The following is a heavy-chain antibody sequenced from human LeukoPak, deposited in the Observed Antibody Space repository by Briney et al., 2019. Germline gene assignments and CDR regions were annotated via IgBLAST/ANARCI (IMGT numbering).Heavy chain of an antibody. D-gene: IGHD2-15*01. CDR2: ISSSSSYI. CDR3: ARGGYCSGGSCYSVFHYYYYGMDV. CDR1: GFTFSSYW. V-gene: IGHV3-21*01. J-gene: IGHJ6*02. Sequence: GGSLRLSCAASGFTFSSYWMNWARQAPGKGLEWVSSISSSSSYIYYADSVKGRFTISRDNAKNSLYLQMNSLRAEDTAVYYCARGGYCSGGSCYSVFHYYYYGMDVWGQGTTVTVSS.